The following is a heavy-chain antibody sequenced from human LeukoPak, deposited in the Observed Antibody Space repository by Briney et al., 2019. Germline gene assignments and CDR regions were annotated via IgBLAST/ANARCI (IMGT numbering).Heavy chain of an antibody. CDR2: IYPGDSDT. Sequence: GASLKISCKGSGYSFTSYWIGWVRQMPGKGLGWMGIIYPGDSDTRYSPSFQGQVTISADKSISTAYLQWSSLKASDTAMYYCARQLVGATLRSAFDIWGQGTMVTVSS. CDR1: GYSFTSYW. D-gene: IGHD1-26*01. V-gene: IGHV5-51*01. CDR3: ARQLVGATLRSAFDI. J-gene: IGHJ3*02.